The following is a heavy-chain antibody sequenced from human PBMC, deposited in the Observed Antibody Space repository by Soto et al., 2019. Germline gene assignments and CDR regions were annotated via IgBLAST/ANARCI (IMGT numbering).Heavy chain of an antibody. Sequence: QVQLVQSGAAVKKPGPSVKVSCKASGYTFTSYGISWVRQAPGQGLEWMGWISAYNGNTNYAQKLQGRVTMTTDTFTSTAYMELRSLRSDDTAVYYCARDKDGSGSSLMAHNDYWGQGPLVTVSS. CDR3: ARDKDGSGSSLMAHNDY. CDR2: ISAYNGNT. D-gene: IGHD1-26*01. V-gene: IGHV1-18*01. CDR1: GYTFTSYG. J-gene: IGHJ4*02.